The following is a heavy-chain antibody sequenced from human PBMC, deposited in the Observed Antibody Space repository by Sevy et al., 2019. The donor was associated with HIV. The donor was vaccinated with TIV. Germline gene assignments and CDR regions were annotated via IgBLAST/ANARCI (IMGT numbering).Heavy chain of an antibody. Sequence: SETLSLTCTVSGYSINSGHFWGWIRQPPGKGLEWLGTIYHSGTTYYNPSLKTRVTISVDTSKNHFSLTLSSVTAADTAVYYCARTYGDYVGSASDYWGRGTLVNVSS. V-gene: IGHV4-38-2*02. CDR3: ARTYGDYVGSASDY. D-gene: IGHD4-17*01. CDR2: IYHSGTT. CDR1: GYSINSGHF. J-gene: IGHJ4*02.